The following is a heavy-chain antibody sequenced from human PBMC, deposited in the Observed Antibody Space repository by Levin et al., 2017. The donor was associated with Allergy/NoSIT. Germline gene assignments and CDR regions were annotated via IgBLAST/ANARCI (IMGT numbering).Heavy chain of an antibody. CDR3: ARGGNQPYQWDGMDV. D-gene: IGHD1-14*01. J-gene: IGHJ6*02. Sequence: GESLKISCAASGFTFSSYSMNWVRQAPGKGLEWVSSISTRSSYIYYADSVKGRFTISRDNARNSLYLQMNSLRAEDTAVYFCARGGNQPYQWDGMDVWGQGTTVTVSS. V-gene: IGHV3-21*01. CDR1: GFTFSSYS. CDR2: ISTRSSYI.